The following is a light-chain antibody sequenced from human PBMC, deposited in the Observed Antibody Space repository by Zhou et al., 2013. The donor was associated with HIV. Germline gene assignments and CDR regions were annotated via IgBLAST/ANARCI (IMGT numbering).Light chain of an antibody. J-gene: IGKJ3*01. CDR1: QGIGND. CDR2: AAT. Sequence: GDRVTITCRASQGIGNDLGWYQQKPGKAPKLLIYAATYLQSGVPSRFSGSGSGTHFTLIINSLQPEDFATYYCLQDNKSPFTFGPGTKVEVK. V-gene: IGKV1-6*01. CDR3: LQDNKSPFT.